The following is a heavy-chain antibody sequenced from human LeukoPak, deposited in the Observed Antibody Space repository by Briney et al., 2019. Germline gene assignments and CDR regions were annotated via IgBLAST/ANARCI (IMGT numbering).Heavy chain of an antibody. D-gene: IGHD2-15*01. Sequence: GGSLRLSCAASGFMFSTYWMAWVRQAPGKGLEFVANIIPDGSETYYVDSVKGRFTISRDNTKNLVFLQMKSLRGEDAAVYHCGGFGYEAAIDLWGQGTLVTVSS. CDR3: GGFGYEAAIDL. J-gene: IGHJ4*02. CDR2: IIPDGSET. CDR1: GFMFSTYW. V-gene: IGHV3-7*01.